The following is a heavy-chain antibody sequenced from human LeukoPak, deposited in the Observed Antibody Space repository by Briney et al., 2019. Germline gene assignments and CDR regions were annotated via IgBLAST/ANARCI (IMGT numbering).Heavy chain of an antibody. Sequence: GGSLRLSCAASGFTFSSYEMNWVRQAPGKGLEWVSYISSSGSTKYYADSVKGRFTISRDNSKNTLYLQMNSLRAEDTAVYYCAKDIRSIAVAVPFDYWGQGTLVTVSS. CDR3: AKDIRSIAVAVPFDY. CDR1: GFTFSSYE. J-gene: IGHJ4*02. D-gene: IGHD6-19*01. V-gene: IGHV3-48*03. CDR2: ISSSGSTK.